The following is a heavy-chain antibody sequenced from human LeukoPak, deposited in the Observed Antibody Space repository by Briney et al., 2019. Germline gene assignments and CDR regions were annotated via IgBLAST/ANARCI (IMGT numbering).Heavy chain of an antibody. V-gene: IGHV4-34*01. CDR1: GGSFRGFY. D-gene: IGHD3-10*01. CDR3: ARRGPPKPKVQVTVNYYGSGKSTHMDV. Sequence: PSETLSLTCAVYGGSFRGFYWNWIRQPPGKGLEWIGEVNHSGSTNYNPSLKSRVTISVDTSKNQFSLKLNSVTAADTAVYYCARRGPPKPKVQVTVNYYGSGKSTHMDVWGKGTTVTISS. CDR2: VNHSGST. J-gene: IGHJ6*03.